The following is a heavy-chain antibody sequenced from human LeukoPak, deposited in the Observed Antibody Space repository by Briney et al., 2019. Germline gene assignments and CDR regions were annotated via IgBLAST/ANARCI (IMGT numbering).Heavy chain of an antibody. D-gene: IGHD3-3*01. V-gene: IGHV4-34*01. CDR3: ARPGDDFWSGYFDY. J-gene: IGHJ4*02. Sequence: SETLSLTCAVYGGSFSGYYWSWIRQPPGKGLEWIGSIYYSGSTYYNPSLKSRVTISVDTSKNQFSLKLSSVTAADTAAYYCARPGDDFWSGYFDYWGQGTLVTVSS. CDR2: IYYSGST. CDR1: GGSFSGYY.